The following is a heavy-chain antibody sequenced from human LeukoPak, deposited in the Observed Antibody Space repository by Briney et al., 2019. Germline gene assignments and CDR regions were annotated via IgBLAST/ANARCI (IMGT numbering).Heavy chain of an antibody. CDR3: ARGPLGYCTNGVCYPTYFDY. V-gene: IGHV1-69*04. CDR2: IISILGIA. J-gene: IGHJ4*02. D-gene: IGHD2-8*01. Sequence: GASVKVSCKASGGTFSSYAISWVRQAPGQGLEWMGRIISILGIANYAQKFQGRVTITADKSTSTAYMELSSLRSEDTAVYYCARGPLGYCTNGVCYPTYFDYWGQGTLVTVSS. CDR1: GGTFSSYA.